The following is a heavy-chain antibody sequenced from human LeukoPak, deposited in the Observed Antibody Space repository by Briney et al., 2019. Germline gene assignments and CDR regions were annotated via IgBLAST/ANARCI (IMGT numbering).Heavy chain of an antibody. V-gene: IGHV4-34*01. CDR3: ATYYDILTGEAAAVDY. D-gene: IGHD3-9*01. Sequence: PSETLSLTCTVSGGSISSYYWSWIRQAPGKGLEWIGEINHSGSTNYNPSLKSRVTISVDTSKNQFSLKLSSVTAADTAVYYCATYYDILTGEAAAVDYWGQGTLVTVSS. CDR2: INHSGST. CDR1: GGSISSYY. J-gene: IGHJ4*02.